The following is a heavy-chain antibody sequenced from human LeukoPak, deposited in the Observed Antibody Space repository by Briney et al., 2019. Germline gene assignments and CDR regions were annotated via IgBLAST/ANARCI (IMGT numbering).Heavy chain of an antibody. V-gene: IGHV4-59*01. CDR2: IYYSGST. CDR1: GGSLSSYY. D-gene: IGHD6-13*01. J-gene: IGHJ4*02. CDR3: GGESAYYSSPHY. Sequence: SETLSLTCTVSGGSLSSYYWSWVRQPPGKGLEWSGYIYYSGSTNYNPSLTSRGTISVDTSKNQCSLKLSSVTPADTAGYYCGGESAYYSSPHYWGQGTLVTVSS.